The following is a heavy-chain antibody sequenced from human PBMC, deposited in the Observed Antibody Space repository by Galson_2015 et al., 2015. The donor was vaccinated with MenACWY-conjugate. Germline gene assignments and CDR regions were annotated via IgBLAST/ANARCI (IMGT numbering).Heavy chain of an antibody. D-gene: IGHD4-23*01. Sequence: QSGAEVKKPGESLRISCKGSGYSFTSYWISWVRQMPGKGLEWMGRIDPSDSYTNYSPSSQGHVTISADKSISTAYLQWSSLKASDTAMYYCARQGGGNYPNYYYYMDVWGKGTTVTVSS. CDR3: ARQGGGNYPNYYYYMDV. CDR1: GYSFTSYW. V-gene: IGHV5-10-1*01. J-gene: IGHJ6*03. CDR2: IDPSDSYT.